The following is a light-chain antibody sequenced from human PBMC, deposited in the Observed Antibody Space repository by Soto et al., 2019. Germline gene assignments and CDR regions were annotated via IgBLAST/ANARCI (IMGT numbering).Light chain of an antibody. CDR1: SSDVVGYNY. CDR2: EVS. Sequence: LAQPASVSGSPGQSITISCTGTSSDVVGYNYVSWYQQHPGKAPKLMIYEVSNRPSGVSNRFSGSKSGNTASLTISGLQAEDEADYYCSSYTGSSALVYVFGTGTKVTVL. CDR3: SSYTGSSALVYV. J-gene: IGLJ1*01. V-gene: IGLV2-14*01.